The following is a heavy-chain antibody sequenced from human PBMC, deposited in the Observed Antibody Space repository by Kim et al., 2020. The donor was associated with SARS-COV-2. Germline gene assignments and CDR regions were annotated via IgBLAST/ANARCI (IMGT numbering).Heavy chain of an antibody. CDR1: GGSISSSSYY. Sequence: SETLSLTCTVSGGSISSSSYYWGWIRQPPGKGLEWIGSIYYSGSTYYNPSLKSRVAISLDTSKNKFSLNLSSVTAADTAVYYCARVLYSGYDYDYFDYWGQGTLVTVSS. CDR2: IYYSGST. J-gene: IGHJ4*02. V-gene: IGHV4-39*07. CDR3: ARVLYSGYDYDYFDY. D-gene: IGHD5-12*01.